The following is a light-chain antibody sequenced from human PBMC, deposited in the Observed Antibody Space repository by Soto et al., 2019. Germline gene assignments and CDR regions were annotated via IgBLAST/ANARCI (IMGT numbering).Light chain of an antibody. CDR3: SSFTTSSAYVI. V-gene: IGLV2-14*01. Sequence: QSVLTQPASVSGSPGQSITISCTGTSSDIGGYKYVSWYQQHPGRAPKLMIYEVSNRPSGVSNRFSASKSGNTASLTISGLQADDEAHYYCSSFTTSSAYVIFGGGTKLTVL. J-gene: IGLJ2*01. CDR2: EVS. CDR1: SSDIGGYKY.